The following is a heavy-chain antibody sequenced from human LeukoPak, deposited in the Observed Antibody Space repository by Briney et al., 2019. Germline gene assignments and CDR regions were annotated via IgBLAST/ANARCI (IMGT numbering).Heavy chain of an antibody. CDR2: ISAYNGNT. J-gene: IGHJ3*02. D-gene: IGHD4-17*01. CDR1: GYTFTSYG. Sequence: ASVKVSCKASGYTFTSYGISWVRQAPGQGLECMGWISAYNGNTNYAQKLQGRVTMTTDTSTSTAYMELRSLRSDDTAVYYCARDKIRNYGAAFDIWGQGTMVTVSS. V-gene: IGHV1-18*01. CDR3: ARDKIRNYGAAFDI.